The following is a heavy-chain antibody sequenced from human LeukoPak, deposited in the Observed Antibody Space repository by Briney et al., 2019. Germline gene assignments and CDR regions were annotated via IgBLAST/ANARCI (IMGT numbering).Heavy chain of an antibody. D-gene: IGHD6-13*01. Sequence: SETLSLTCTVSGGSISSGGYYWSWIRQPPGKGLEWIGYIYHSGSTYYNPSLKSRVTISVDRSKNQFSLKLSSVTAADTAVYYCARRDIAAAVPFDYWGQGTLVTVSS. CDR3: ARRDIAAAVPFDY. CDR2: IYHSGST. CDR1: GGSISSGGYY. V-gene: IGHV4-30-2*01. J-gene: IGHJ4*02.